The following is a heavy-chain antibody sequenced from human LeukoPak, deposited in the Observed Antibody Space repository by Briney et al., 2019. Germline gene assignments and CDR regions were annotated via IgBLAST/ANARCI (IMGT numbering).Heavy chain of an antibody. V-gene: IGHV3-23*01. D-gene: IGHD2-21*02. CDR2: ITGSGDST. J-gene: IGHJ4*02. Sequence: GGSLRLSCVASGFTFGNYAMSWVRQAPGKGLEWVSAITGSGDSTFNADSVKARFTISRDNSKNTLHLQMNNLRAEDTAIYYCAKSRIIVVTAIDYWAQGILVTVPS. CDR1: GFTFGNYA. CDR3: AKSRIIVVTAIDY.